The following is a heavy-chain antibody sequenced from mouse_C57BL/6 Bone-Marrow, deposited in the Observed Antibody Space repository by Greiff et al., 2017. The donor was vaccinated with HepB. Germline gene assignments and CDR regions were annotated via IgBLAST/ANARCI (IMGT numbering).Heavy chain of an antibody. CDR3: ARRVSSYYAMDY. V-gene: IGHV1-81*01. Sequence: VQLKESGAELARPGASVKLSCKASGYTFTSYGISWVKQRTGQGLEWIGEIYPRSGNTYYNEKFKGKATLTADKSSSTAYMELRSLTSEDSAVYFCARRVSSYYAMDYWGQGTSVTVSS. CDR1: GYTFTSYG. D-gene: IGHD1-1*01. CDR2: IYPRSGNT. J-gene: IGHJ4*01.